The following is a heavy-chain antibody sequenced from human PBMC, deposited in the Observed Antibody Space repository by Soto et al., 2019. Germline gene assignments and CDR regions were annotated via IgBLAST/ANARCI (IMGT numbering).Heavy chain of an antibody. CDR3: ARSGQVGNWFDP. CDR2: MNPNSGNT. D-gene: IGHD3-3*01. J-gene: IGHJ5*02. V-gene: IGHV1-8*01. CDR1: GYTFTSYD. Sequence: EASVKVSCKASGYTFTSYDINWVRQATGQGLEWMGWMNPNSGNTGYAQKFQGRVTMTRNTSISTAYMELSSLRSEDTAVYYCARSGQVGNWFDPWGQGTLVTSPQ.